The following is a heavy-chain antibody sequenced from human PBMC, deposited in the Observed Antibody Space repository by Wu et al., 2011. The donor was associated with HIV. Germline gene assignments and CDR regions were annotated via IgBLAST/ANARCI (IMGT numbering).Heavy chain of an antibody. D-gene: IGHD3-22*01. V-gene: IGHV1-18*01. Sequence: QVQLVQSGAEVTKPGASVKVSCKTSNYTFTNYGISWVRQAPGQGLEWMGWISGYNGDTYYTQTFQDRVTMTIETSTTTAYLELTGLRSDDTAVYYCATGGEVDYDIWSAFEAWGQGTLITVSS. CDR2: ISGYNGDT. CDR3: ATGGEVDYDIWSAFEA. J-gene: IGHJ5*02. CDR1: NYTFTNYG.